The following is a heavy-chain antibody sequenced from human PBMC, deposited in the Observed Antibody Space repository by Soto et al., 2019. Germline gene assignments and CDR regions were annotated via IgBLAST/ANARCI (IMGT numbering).Heavy chain of an antibody. D-gene: IGHD3-10*01. V-gene: IGHV4-34*01. CDR3: ARSKVRGVMGLGYYYYYGMDV. CDR2: INHSGST. Sequence: SKTLSLTCAVYGGSFSGYYWSWIRQPPGKGLEWIGEINHSGSTNYNPSLKSRVTISVDTSKNQFSLKLSSVTAADTAVYYCARSKVRGVMGLGYYYYYGMDVWGQGTTVTVSS. CDR1: GGSFSGYY. J-gene: IGHJ6*02.